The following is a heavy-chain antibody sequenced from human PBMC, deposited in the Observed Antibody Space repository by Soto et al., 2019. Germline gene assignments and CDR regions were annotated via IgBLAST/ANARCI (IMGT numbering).Heavy chain of an antibody. CDR2: IYYSGST. Sequence: PSETLSLTCTVSGGSIXSYYWSWIRQPPGKGLEWIGYIYYSGSTNYNPSLKSRVTISVDTSKNQFSLKLSSVTAADTAVYYCARFFGSGFDYWGQGTLVTVSS. V-gene: IGHV4-59*08. CDR3: ARFFGSGFDY. J-gene: IGHJ4*02. CDR1: GGSIXSYY. D-gene: IGHD6-19*01.